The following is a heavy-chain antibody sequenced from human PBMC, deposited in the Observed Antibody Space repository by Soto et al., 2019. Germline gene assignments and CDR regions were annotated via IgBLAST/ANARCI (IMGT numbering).Heavy chain of an antibody. V-gene: IGHV1-46*01. CDR2: ISPRDGTA. Sequence: QVQLVQSGAEVKKSGASVKVSCKASGYTFISYAMYWVRQAPGQGLEWMGIISPRDGTASYAQIFQGRVTLTRDTSTGTVYMELSSLRSEDTAVYYCARGGGTLDYWGQGTLVTVSS. J-gene: IGHJ4*02. CDR3: ARGGGTLDY. CDR1: GYTFISYA.